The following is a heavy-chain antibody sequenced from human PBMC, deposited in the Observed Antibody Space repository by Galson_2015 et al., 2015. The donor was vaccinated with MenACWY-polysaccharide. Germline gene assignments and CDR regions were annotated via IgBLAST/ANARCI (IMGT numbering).Heavy chain of an antibody. CDR3: AKDSSSWYTFDY. J-gene: IGHJ4*02. D-gene: IGHD6-13*01. V-gene: IGHV3-23*01. Sequence: SLRLSCAASGFTFSSYAMSWVRQAPGKGLEWVSAISGSGGSTYYADSVKGWFTISRDNSKNTLYLQMNSLRAEDTAVYYCAKDSSSWYTFDYWGQGTLVTVSS. CDR1: GFTFSSYA. CDR2: ISGSGGST.